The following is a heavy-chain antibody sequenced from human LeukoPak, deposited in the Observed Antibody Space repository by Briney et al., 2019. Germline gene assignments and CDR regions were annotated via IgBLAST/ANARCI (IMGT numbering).Heavy chain of an antibody. J-gene: IGHJ5*02. CDR3: ARQKTPVTSFDP. Sequence: SETLSLTCTVSGGSISSYYWSWIRQPAGKGLEWIGHMYTSGSTNYNPSLKSRVTMSIDTSKNEFSLKMTSVAAADTAVYYCARQKTPVTSFDPWGQGTLVTVSS. V-gene: IGHV4-4*07. CDR1: GGSISSYY. CDR2: MYTSGST.